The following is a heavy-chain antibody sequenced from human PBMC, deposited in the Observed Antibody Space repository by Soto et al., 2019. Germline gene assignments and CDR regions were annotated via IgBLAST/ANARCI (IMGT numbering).Heavy chain of an antibody. J-gene: IGHJ5*02. CDR3: ARGQRSITGTAWFAP. Sequence: QVQLQQWGAGLLKASEALSLTCAVYGGSFSGYYWSWIRQPPGKGLEWIGEINHSGSTNYNPSLKSRVTTSVDTSKNQFSLKLSSVTAADTAVYYCARGQRSITGTAWFAPWGQGTLVTVSS. CDR1: GGSFSGYY. D-gene: IGHD1-7*01. V-gene: IGHV4-34*01. CDR2: INHSGST.